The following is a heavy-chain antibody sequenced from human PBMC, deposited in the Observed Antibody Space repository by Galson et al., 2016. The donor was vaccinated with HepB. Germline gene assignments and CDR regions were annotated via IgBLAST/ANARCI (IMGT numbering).Heavy chain of an antibody. V-gene: IGHV3-13*01. D-gene: IGHD4/OR15-4a*01. Sequence: SLRLSCAASGFTFSIHDMHWVRQAPGKGLEWVSAIETVGDTYYPDSVKGRFTISRGNAKNSLYLQMNSLRAGDTAVYYCARGKSLLTMPWNYGLDVWGKGTTVSVSS. CDR1: GFTFSIHD. CDR2: IETVGDT. CDR3: ARGKSLLTMPWNYGLDV. J-gene: IGHJ6*04.